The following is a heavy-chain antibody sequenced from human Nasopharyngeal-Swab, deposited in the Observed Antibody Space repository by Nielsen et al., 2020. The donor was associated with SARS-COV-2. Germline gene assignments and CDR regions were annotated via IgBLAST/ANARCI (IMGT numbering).Heavy chain of an antibody. CDR1: GGSFSGYY. Sequence: SETLSLTCAVYGGSFSGYYWSWIRQPPGKGLEWIGEINHSGSTNYNPPLKSRVTISVDTSKNQFSLKLSSVTAADTAVYYCARGGLGVVTHDAFDIWGQGTMVTVSS. J-gene: IGHJ3*02. V-gene: IGHV4-34*01. D-gene: IGHD3-3*01. CDR3: ARGGLGVVTHDAFDI. CDR2: INHSGST.